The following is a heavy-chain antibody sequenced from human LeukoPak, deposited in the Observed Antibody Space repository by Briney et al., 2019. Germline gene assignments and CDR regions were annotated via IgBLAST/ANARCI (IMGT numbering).Heavy chain of an antibody. V-gene: IGHV4-39*07. CDR3: ARGFNIYSSSPLDY. J-gene: IGHJ4*02. CDR2: LLYSGST. Sequence: SETLSLTCSVSGDSISNTSYYWGWIRQPPGKGLEWIGSLLYSGSTYYNPSLKSRVNISVDTSKNQVSLKLSSVTAADTAVYYCARGFNIYSSSPLDYWGQGTLVTVSS. D-gene: IGHD6-6*01. CDR1: GDSISNTSYY.